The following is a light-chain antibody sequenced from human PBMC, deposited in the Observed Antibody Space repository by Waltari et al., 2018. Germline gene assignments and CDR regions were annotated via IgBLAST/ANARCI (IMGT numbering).Light chain of an antibody. CDR3: NSYTSTTSWV. CDR2: DVT. J-gene: IGLJ3*02. V-gene: IGLV2-14*03. CDR1: HTDVGGYNY. Sequence: QSALTPPASVSWSPGQSITIPCTGTHTDVGGYNYVSWYQHHPCKAPELLIYDVTNRPSGVSDRFSGSKSGNTAALTISGLQAEDEADYYCNSYTSTTSWVFGGGTKLTVL.